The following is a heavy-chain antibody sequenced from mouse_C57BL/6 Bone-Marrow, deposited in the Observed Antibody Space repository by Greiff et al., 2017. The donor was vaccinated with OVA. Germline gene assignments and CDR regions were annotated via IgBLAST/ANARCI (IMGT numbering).Heavy chain of an antibody. V-gene: IGHV1-59*01. D-gene: IGHD2-4*01. CDR1: GYTFTSYW. CDR2: IDPSDSYT. Sequence: QVQLQQPGAELVRPGTSVKLSCKASGYTFTSYWIHWVKQRPGQGLEWIGVIDPSDSYTNYNQKFKGKATLTVDTSSSTAYMQLSSLTSEDSAVYYCAPYDYDGENAMDYWGQGTSVTVSS. J-gene: IGHJ4*01. CDR3: APYDYDGENAMDY.